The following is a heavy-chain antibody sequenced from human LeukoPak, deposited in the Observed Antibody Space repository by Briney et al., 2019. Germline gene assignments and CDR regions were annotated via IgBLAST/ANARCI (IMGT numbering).Heavy chain of an antibody. CDR2: IYYSGST. CDR3: ARYSWAAAGRGV. Sequence: SETLSLTCTVSGGSISSSSYYWGWIRQPPGKGLEWIGSIYYSGSTYYNPSLKSRVTISVDTSKNQFSLKLSSVTAADTAVYYCARYSWAAAGRGVWGQGTLVTVSS. V-gene: IGHV4-39*01. CDR1: GGSISSSSYY. D-gene: IGHD6-13*01. J-gene: IGHJ4*02.